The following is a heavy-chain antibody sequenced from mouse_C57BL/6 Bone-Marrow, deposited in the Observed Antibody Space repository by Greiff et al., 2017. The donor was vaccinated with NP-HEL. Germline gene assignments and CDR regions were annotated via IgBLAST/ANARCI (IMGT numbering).Heavy chain of an antibody. CDR1: GFTFSDYG. CDR3: ARGENSPYYYGSSYLYFDV. Sequence: EVQGVESGGGLVKPGGSLKLSCAASGFTFSDYGMHWVRQAPEKGLEWVAYISSGSSTTYYADTVKGRFTISRDNAKNTLFLQMTSLRSEDTAMYYCARGENSPYYYGSSYLYFDVWGTGTTVTVSS. V-gene: IGHV5-17*01. CDR2: ISSGSSTT. D-gene: IGHD1-1*01. J-gene: IGHJ1*03.